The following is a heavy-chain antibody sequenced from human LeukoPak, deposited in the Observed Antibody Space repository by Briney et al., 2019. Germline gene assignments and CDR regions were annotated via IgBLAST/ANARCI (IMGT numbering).Heavy chain of an antibody. V-gene: IGHV4-39*07. D-gene: IGHD6-13*01. CDR3: ARHVVAAAPVGY. Sequence: SETLSLTCTVSGGSISSSSYCWGWIRQPPGKGLEWIGSIYYSGSTYYNPSLKSRVTISVDTSKNQFSLKLSSVTAADTAVYYCARHVVAAAPVGYWGQGTLVTVSS. CDR1: GGSISSSSYC. CDR2: IYYSGST. J-gene: IGHJ4*02.